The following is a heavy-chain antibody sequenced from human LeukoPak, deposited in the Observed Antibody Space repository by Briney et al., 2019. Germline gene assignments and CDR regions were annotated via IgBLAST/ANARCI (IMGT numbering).Heavy chain of an antibody. V-gene: IGHV3-7*01. Sequence: GGSLRLSCAASGFTFSSYWMSWVRQAPGKGLEWVANIKQDGSEKYYADSVKGRFTISRDNAKNSLYLQMNSLRAEDTAVYYCARLRGYSGYDYFDYWGQGTLVTVSS. CDR2: IKQDGSEK. D-gene: IGHD5-12*01. CDR1: GFTFSSYW. CDR3: ARLRGYSGYDYFDY. J-gene: IGHJ4*02.